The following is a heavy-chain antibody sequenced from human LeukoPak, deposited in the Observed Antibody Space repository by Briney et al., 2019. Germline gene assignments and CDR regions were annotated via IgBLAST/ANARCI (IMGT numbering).Heavy chain of an antibody. J-gene: IGHJ4*02. D-gene: IGHD6-6*01. V-gene: IGHV4-34*01. CDR2: INHSGGT. Sequence: PSETLSLTCAVYGGSFSGYYWSWIRQPPGKGLEWIGEINHSGGTNYNPSLKSRVTISVDTSKNQFSLKLSSVTAADTAVYYCARGVAARFSDKWGQGTLVTVSS. CDR3: ARGVAARFSDK. CDR1: GGSFSGYY.